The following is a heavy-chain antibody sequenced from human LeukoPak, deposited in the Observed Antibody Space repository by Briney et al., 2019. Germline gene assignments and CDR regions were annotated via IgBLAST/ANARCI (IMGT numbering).Heavy chain of an antibody. D-gene: IGHD4-23*01. CDR3: AREQTVVTLGVEYYFDY. CDR2: IGAYNGNT. Sequence: GASVKVSCKASGYTFTSYGISWVRQAPGQGLEWMGWIGAYNGNTNYAQKLQGRVTMTTDTSTSTAYMELRSLRSDDTAVYYCAREQTVVTLGVEYYFDYWGQGTLVTVSS. V-gene: IGHV1-18*01. J-gene: IGHJ4*02. CDR1: GYTFTSYG.